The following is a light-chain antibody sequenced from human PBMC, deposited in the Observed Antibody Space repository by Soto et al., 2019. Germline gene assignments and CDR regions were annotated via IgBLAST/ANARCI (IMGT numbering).Light chain of an antibody. CDR3: AVWDDNLSGMI. CDR1: SSNIETNT. CDR2: NNN. Sequence: QSALTQPHSASGTPGQRVTISCSGSSSNIETNTVDWYQHLPGTAPKVLIFNNNQRPSGVPDRFSGSKSGTSASLAISGLQSEDEAHYYCAVWDDNLSGMIFGGGTKLTVL. V-gene: IGLV1-44*01. J-gene: IGLJ2*01.